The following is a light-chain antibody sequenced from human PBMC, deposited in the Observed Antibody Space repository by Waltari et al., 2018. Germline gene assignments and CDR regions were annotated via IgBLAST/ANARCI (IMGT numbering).Light chain of an antibody. CDR3: QEYDSLPVT. V-gene: IGKV1-5*03. J-gene: IGKJ4*01. CDR2: KAS. Sequence: TCRTSQSVKNNLAWYQQKPVKAPKVLIHKASRLEGGVPSRFSGSGYGTEFTLTISRLQPDDFATYYCQEYDSLPVTFGGGTRVEIK. CDR1: QSVKNN.